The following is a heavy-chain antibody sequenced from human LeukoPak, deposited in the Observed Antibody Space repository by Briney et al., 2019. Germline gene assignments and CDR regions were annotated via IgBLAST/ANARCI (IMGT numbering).Heavy chain of an antibody. Sequence: PGGSLRLSCVVSGFISSSYWTSWVRQAPGKGLEWVANVNQDGSEQYYVDSVKGRFIISKDNAKNSLYLQMNSLRVEDTAVYYCARAAAAGTVDYWGQGTLVIVSS. V-gene: IGHV3-7*01. CDR3: ARAAAAGTVDY. D-gene: IGHD6-13*01. J-gene: IGHJ4*02. CDR2: VNQDGSEQ. CDR1: GFISSSYW.